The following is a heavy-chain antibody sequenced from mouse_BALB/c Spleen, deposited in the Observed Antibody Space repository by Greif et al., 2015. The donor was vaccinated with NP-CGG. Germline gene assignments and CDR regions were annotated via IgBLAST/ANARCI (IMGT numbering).Heavy chain of an antibody. CDR3: TRSGYSYAMDF. CDR1: GYTFTSYY. V-gene: IGHV1S81*02. CDR2: INPSNGGT. D-gene: IGHD3-2*02. Sequence: QVQLQQSGAELVKPGASVKLSCKASGYTFTSYYMYWVKQRPGQGLEWIGEINPSNGGTKFNEKFKSKATLTVDKSSTTVYMQLSSRTSEDSAVYYCTRSGYSYAMDFWGQGTSVTVSS. J-gene: IGHJ4*01.